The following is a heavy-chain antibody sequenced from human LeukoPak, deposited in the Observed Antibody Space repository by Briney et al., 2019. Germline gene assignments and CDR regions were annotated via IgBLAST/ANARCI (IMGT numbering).Heavy chain of an antibody. J-gene: IGHJ4*02. Sequence: ASETLSLTCTVSGGFVSSSSYFWGWIRQPPGKGLEWIGSIYYSGTTYYNPSLKSRITISLATSKNQFSLKLSSATAADTAVYYCARHGGAAAAIDYWGQGTLVTVSS. CDR2: IYYSGTT. CDR1: GGFVSSSSYF. V-gene: IGHV4-39*01. CDR3: ARHGGAAAAIDY. D-gene: IGHD6-13*01.